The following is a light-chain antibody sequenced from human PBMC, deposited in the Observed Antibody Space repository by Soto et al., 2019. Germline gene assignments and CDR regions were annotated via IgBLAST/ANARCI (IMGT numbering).Light chain of an antibody. J-gene: IGKJ1*01. CDR1: QTVTTTH. CDR3: QQYGNSLWT. V-gene: IGKV3-20*01. CDR2: GAS. Sequence: ELVLTQSPGTLSLSPGERATLSCRASQTVTTTHLAWYQQKPGQAPRLLIYGASTRATGIPDRFSGGGSGTDFTPTISRLGPEDFAVYYCQQYGNSLWTFGQGTRVEIK.